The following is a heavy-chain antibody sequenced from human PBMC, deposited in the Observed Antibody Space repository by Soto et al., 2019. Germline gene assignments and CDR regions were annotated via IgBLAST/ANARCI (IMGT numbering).Heavy chain of an antibody. V-gene: IGHV5-10-1*01. J-gene: IGHJ4*02. CDR1: GYSFTSYW. Sequence: GESLKISCKGSGYSFTSYWISWVRPLPGKGLEWMGRIDPSDSYTNYSPSFQGHVTISADKSISTAYLQWSSLKASDTAMYYCARSPLTHKWELLTWGQGTLVTVSS. D-gene: IGHD1-26*01. CDR3: ARSPLTHKWELLT. CDR2: IDPSDSYT.